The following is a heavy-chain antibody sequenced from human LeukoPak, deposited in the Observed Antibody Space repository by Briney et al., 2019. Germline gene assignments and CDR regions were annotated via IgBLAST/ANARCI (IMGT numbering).Heavy chain of an antibody. J-gene: IGHJ6*02. CDR1: GGTFSSYA. V-gene: IGHV1-69*13. CDR2: IIPIFGTA. CDR3: ARGKERGSSSWYNSYYYYGMDV. Sequence: SVKVSCKASGGTFSSYAISWVRQAPGQGLEWMEGIIPIFGTANYAQKFQGRVTITADESTSTAYMELSSLRSEDTAVYYCARGKERGSSSWYNSYYYYGMDVWGQGTTVTVSS. D-gene: IGHD6-13*01.